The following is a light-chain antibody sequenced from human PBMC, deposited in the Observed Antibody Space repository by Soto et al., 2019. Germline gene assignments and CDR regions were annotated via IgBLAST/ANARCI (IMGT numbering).Light chain of an antibody. J-gene: IGLJ3*02. CDR2: TTD. CDR1: TGAVTSGNY. Sequence: VVTQEPSLTVSLGGTVTLTCASSTGAVTSGNYPSWFQQKPGQAPRTLIYTTDDKHSWTPARFSGSLLGGKAALTLSGVQPEDEAEYYCLLYYGGAHLMFGGGTKLTVL. V-gene: IGLV7-43*01. CDR3: LLYYGGAHLM.